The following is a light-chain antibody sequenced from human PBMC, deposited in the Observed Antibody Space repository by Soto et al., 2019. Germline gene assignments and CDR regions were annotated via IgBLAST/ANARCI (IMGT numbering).Light chain of an antibody. CDR2: DAS. V-gene: IGKV3-11*01. CDR1: QSVSSY. Sequence: EIVLTQSPATLSLSPGERATLSCMASQSVSSYLAWYQQKPGQAPRLLIYDASNSATGIPARFSGSGSGTDFSLTIGSLAPEDFAVYYCQQRSNWPPTFGPGTKVDIK. CDR3: QQRSNWPPT. J-gene: IGKJ3*01.